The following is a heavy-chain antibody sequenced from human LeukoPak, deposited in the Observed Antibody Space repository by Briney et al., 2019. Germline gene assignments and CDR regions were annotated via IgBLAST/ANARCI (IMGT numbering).Heavy chain of an antibody. CDR1: GFTFSDYY. J-gene: IGHJ4*02. CDR3: AKGHGDSSGYYYFDS. Sequence: PGGSLRLSCAASGFTFSDYYMSWIRQAPGKGLEWISYISSTGSNIYYADSVKGRFTISRDNAKNSLYLQMNSLRVEDTAVYYCAKGHGDSSGYYYFDSWGQGTLVTVSS. V-gene: IGHV3-11*01. CDR2: ISSTGSNI. D-gene: IGHD3-22*01.